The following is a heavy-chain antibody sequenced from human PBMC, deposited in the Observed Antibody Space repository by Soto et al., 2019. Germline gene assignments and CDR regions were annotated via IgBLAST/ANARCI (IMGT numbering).Heavy chain of an antibody. CDR1: GFTFSSYA. CDR3: AKQGGSWNPLDYYYYYMDV. CDR2: ISGSGGST. D-gene: IGHD1-1*01. J-gene: IGHJ6*03. Sequence: GGSLRLSCAASGFTFSSYAMSWVRQAPGKGLEWVSAISGSGGSTYYADSVKGRFTISRDNSKNTLYLQMNSLRAEDTAVYYCAKQGGSWNPLDYYYYYMDVWGKGTTVTVSS. V-gene: IGHV3-23*01.